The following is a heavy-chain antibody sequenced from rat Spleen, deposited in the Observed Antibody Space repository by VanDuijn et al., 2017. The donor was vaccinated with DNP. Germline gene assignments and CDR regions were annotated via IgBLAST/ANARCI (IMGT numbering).Heavy chain of an antibody. J-gene: IGHJ3*01. V-gene: IGHV5-7*01. Sequence: EVQLVESGGGLVQPGRSMRLSCAASGFSFSNYDMAWVRQTPKKGLEWVATITSDGSRTYYRDSVKGRFTISRNNAKSTLYLQMDSLRSEETATYYCARHSYGSYPHWFAYWGQGTLVTVSS. D-gene: IGHD1-3*01. CDR3: ARHSYGSYPHWFAY. CDR2: ITSDGSRT. CDR1: GFSFSNYD.